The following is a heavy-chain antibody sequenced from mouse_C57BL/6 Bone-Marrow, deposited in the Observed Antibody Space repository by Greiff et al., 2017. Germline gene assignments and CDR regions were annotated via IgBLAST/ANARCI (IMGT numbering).Heavy chain of an antibody. D-gene: IGHD1-1*01. V-gene: IGHV8-8*01. CDR1: GFSLSTFGMG. CDR3: ARISYYYASSRYYFDY. J-gene: IGHJ2*01. CDR2: IWWDDDK. Sequence: QVTLKESGPGILQPSQTLSLTCSFSGFSLSTFGMGVGWIRQPSGKGLEWLAHIWWDDDKYYNPALKSRLTISKDTSKNQVFLKIANVDTADTATYSCARISYYYASSRYYFDYWGQGTTLTVSS.